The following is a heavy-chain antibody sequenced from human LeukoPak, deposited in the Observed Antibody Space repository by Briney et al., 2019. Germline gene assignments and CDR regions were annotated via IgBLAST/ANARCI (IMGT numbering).Heavy chain of an antibody. Sequence: GASVKVSCKASGHTFTSSDINWVRQATGQGLEWLGWMNPNSGDTGYAQKFQGRVTMTRGTSISTAYMDLSSLRSEDTAVYYCATSNDYLSAFDIWGQGTMVTVSS. CDR2: MNPNSGDT. D-gene: IGHD2/OR15-2a*01. J-gene: IGHJ3*02. V-gene: IGHV1-8*01. CDR1: GHTFTSSD. CDR3: ATSNDYLSAFDI.